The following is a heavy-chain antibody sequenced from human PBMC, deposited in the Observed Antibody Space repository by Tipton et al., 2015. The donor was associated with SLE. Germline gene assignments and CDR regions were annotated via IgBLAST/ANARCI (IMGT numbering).Heavy chain of an antibody. V-gene: IGHV4-61*08. CDR2: IHHGGSA. CDR3: ARDQVGVGDFDF. J-gene: IGHJ4*02. Sequence: TLSLTCTVSGGSISSGDYHWSWIRQPPGKGLEWIASIHHGGSANYNPSLQSRVTISRDPSKNQFSLKLTSATAADTAVYYCARDQVGVGDFDFWGLGTLVTVSS. D-gene: IGHD3-16*01. CDR1: GGSISSGDYH.